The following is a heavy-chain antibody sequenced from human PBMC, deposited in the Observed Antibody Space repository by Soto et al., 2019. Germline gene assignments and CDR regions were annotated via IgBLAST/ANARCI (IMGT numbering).Heavy chain of an antibody. CDR3: ARHEQVYYYYYVMDV. J-gene: IGHJ6*01. CDR1: GYSFTTYW. CDR2: INPGDSDI. Sequence: GESLKISCKASGYSFTTYWIAWVRQMPGKGLEWMGIINPGDSDIRYSPSFQGQVTISADNSISTAYLQWSSLKPSDTAMYYCARHEQVYYYYYVMDVWGQGPAVTVSS. V-gene: IGHV5-51*01.